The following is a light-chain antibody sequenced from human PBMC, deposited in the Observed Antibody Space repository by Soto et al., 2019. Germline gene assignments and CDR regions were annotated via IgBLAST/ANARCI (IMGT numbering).Light chain of an antibody. CDR3: SSYTSSSTPLYV. Sequence: QSLLTQPASVSGSPGQSITMSCTGTSSDVGGYNYVSWYQQHPGKAPKLMIYEVSNRPSGVSNRFSGSKSGNTASLTISGLQAEDEADYYCSSYTSSSTPLYVFGTGTKVTVL. V-gene: IGLV2-14*01. CDR2: EVS. CDR1: SSDVGGYNY. J-gene: IGLJ1*01.